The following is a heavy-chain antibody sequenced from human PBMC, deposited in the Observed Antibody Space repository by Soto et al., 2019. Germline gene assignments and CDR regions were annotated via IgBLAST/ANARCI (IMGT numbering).Heavy chain of an antibody. CDR2: IYPGDSDT. V-gene: IGHV5-51*01. CDR1: GYSFTSYW. J-gene: IGHJ6*03. CDR3: ARAAGSSPFLDYYYYYKDV. D-gene: IGHD2-15*01. Sequence: PGESLKISCKGSGYSFTSYWIGWVRQMPGKGLEWMGIIYPGDSDTRYSPSFQGQVTISADKSISTAYLQWSSLKASDTAMYYCARAAGSSPFLDYYYYYKDVWGKGTTVTVSS.